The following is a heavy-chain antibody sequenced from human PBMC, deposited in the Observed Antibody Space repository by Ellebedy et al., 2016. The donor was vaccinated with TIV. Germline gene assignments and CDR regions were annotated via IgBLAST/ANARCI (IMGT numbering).Heavy chain of an antibody. Sequence: ASVKVSCKASGYTFTSYYMHWVRQAPGQGLEWMGIINPSGGSTSYAQKLQGRVTMTRDTSTSTVYMELSSLRSEDTAVYYCARDHEIYYYYYGMDVWGQGTTVTVSS. CDR1: GYTFTSYY. CDR2: INPSGGST. V-gene: IGHV1-46*04. CDR3: ARDHEIYYYYYGMDV. J-gene: IGHJ6*02.